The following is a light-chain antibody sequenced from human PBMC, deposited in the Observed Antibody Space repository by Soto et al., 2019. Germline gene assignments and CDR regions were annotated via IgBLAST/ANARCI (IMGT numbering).Light chain of an antibody. CDR3: QLYYSTPLLT. J-gene: IGKJ4*01. CDR2: WAS. V-gene: IGKV4-1*01. Sequence: DIVMTQSPDSLAVCLGERATINCKSSQSVLYSSNNKNYLAWYQQKPGQPPKLLIYWASTRESGVPDRFSGSRSWTDFTLTISSLQAEDVAVYYFQLYYSTPLLTFGGGTKVEIK. CDR1: QSVLYSSNNKNY.